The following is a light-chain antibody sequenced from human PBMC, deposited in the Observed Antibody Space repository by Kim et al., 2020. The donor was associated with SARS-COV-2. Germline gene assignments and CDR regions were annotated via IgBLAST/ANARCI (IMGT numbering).Light chain of an antibody. CDR3: NSRHNSGASYV. J-gene: IGLJ1*01. CDR1: SLRSYY. V-gene: IGLV3-19*01. Sequence: LEHTVRITCKGASLRSYYASCSQQRPGQGPVLVIYAKHNRPSGIPDRFPGSSAGNIASLTITGAQAEDEADYYCNSRHNSGASYVFGTGTKVTVL. CDR2: AKH.